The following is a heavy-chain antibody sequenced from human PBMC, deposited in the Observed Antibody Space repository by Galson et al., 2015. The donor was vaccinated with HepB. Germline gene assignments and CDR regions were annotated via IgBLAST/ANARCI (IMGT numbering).Heavy chain of an antibody. D-gene: IGHD6-19*01. V-gene: IGHV1-8*01. Sequence: SAKVSCKASGYTFTSYDINWVRQATGQGLEWMGWMNPNSGNTGYAQKFQGRVTMTRNTSISTAYMELSSLRSEDTAVYYCARGLAVAHYYYYYMDVWGKGTTVTVSS. CDR2: MNPNSGNT. J-gene: IGHJ6*03. CDR1: GYTFTSYD. CDR3: ARGLAVAHYYYYYMDV.